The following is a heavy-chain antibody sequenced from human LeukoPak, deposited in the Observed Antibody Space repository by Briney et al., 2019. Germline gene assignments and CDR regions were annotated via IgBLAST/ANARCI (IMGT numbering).Heavy chain of an antibody. J-gene: IGHJ6*02. CDR1: GYTFTSYA. CDR3: ARDRHVLRFLERLTPSYYYYGMDV. V-gene: IGHV7-4-1*01. CDR2: INTNTGNP. D-gene: IGHD3-3*01. Sequence: GASVKVSCKASGYTFTSYAMNWVRQAPGQGLEWMGWINTNTGNPTYAQGFTGRFVFSLDTSVSTAYLQICSLKAEDTAVYYCARDRHVLRFLERLTPSYYYYGMDVWGQGTTVTVSS.